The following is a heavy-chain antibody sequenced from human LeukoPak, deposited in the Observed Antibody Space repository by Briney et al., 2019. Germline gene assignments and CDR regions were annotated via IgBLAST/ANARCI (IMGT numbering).Heavy chain of an antibody. Sequence: GGSLRLSCAVSGFSIRSFWMSWVRQTPGKGLEWVADMNGDGSVTYYVDSVKGRFTVSRDIAKNSLYLQMSSLRAEDMAVYYCARDPAWGAIDYWGQGTLVTVSS. D-gene: IGHD7-27*01. CDR1: GFSIRSFW. V-gene: IGHV3-7*01. CDR3: ARDPAWGAIDY. J-gene: IGHJ4*02. CDR2: MNGDGSVT.